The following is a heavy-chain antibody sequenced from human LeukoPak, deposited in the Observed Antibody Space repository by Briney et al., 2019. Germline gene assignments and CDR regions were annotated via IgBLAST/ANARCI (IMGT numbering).Heavy chain of an antibody. CDR3: ARGSSSWGNYGMDV. J-gene: IGHJ6*02. CDR2: INPNSGGT. Sequence: ASVKVSCKASGYTFTGYYMHWVRQAPGQGLEWMGWINPNSGGTNYAQKFQGRVTMTRDTSISTAYMELSRLGSDDTAVYYCARGSSSWGNYGMDVWGQGTTVTVSS. V-gene: IGHV1-2*02. D-gene: IGHD6-13*01. CDR1: GYTFTGYY.